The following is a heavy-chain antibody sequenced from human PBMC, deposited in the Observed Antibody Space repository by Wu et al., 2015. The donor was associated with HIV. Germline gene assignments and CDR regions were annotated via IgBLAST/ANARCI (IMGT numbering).Heavy chain of an antibody. D-gene: IGHD2-15*01. V-gene: IGHV1-69*13. J-gene: IGHJ4*02. Sequence: QVQLIQSGSEVKKPGSSVKISCKTSGGTFSSYAINWVRQAPGQGLEWMGRIIPMFGTPDYARKFPGRVTITADDSTTTSYLELRSLRSQDTGIYFCARRPQLVDQWGQGTLVTVSS. CDR3: ARRPQLVDQ. CDR1: GGTFSSYA. CDR2: IIPMFGTP.